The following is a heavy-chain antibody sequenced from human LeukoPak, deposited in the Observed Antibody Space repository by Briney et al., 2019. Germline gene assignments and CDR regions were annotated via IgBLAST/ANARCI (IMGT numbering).Heavy chain of an antibody. V-gene: IGHV4-39*01. J-gene: IGHJ4*02. CDR3: ARQSDRTFDY. CDR1: GGSISSSSYY. Sequence: PSETLSLTCGVSGGSISSSSYYWGWIRQPPGKGLEWIGSIYYSGSTYYNPSLKSRVTISVDTSKNQFSLKLSSVTAADTAVYYCARQSDRTFDYWGQGTLVTVSS. CDR2: IYYSGST.